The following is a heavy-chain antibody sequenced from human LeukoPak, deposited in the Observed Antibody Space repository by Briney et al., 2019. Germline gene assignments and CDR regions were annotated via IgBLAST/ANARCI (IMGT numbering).Heavy chain of an antibody. J-gene: IGHJ3*02. CDR2: IHYSGST. CDR3: ARGDSSGGWWGAFDI. CDR1: GGSISSYY. D-gene: IGHD6-19*01. V-gene: IGHV4-59*12. Sequence: SETLSLTCTVSGGSISSYYWSWIRQPPGKGLEWIGYIHYSGSTNYNPSLKSRVTISVDTSKNQFSLKLSSVTAADTAVYYCARGDSSGGWWGAFDIWGQGTMVTVSS.